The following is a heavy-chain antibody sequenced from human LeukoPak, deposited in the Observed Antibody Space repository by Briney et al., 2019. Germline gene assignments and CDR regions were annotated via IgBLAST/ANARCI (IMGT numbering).Heavy chain of an antibody. D-gene: IGHD3-10*01. CDR2: INPNSGGT. J-gene: IGHJ4*02. CDR3: ARGGPLGGPRGLLWFGELLYDY. V-gene: IGHV1-2*02. CDR1: GYTFTGYY. Sequence: ASVKVSCKASGYTFTGYYMHWVRQAPGQGLEWMGWINPNSGGTNYAQKFQGRVTMTRDTSISTAYMELSRLRSDDTAVYYCARGGPLGGPRGLLWFGELLYDYWGQGTLVTVSS.